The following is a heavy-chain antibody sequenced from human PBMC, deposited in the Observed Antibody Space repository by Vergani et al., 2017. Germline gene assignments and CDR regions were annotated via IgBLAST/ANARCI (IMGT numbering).Heavy chain of an antibody. J-gene: IGHJ4*02. Sequence: QVQLQESGPGLVKPSETLSLTCTVSGGSISSYYWSWIRQHPGKGLEWIGFIYYSGSTNYNPSLKSRVTISVDTSKNQFSLKLSSVTAADTAVYYCARGSGYESVDYWGQGTLVTVSS. CDR2: IYYSGST. V-gene: IGHV4-59*12. D-gene: IGHD5-12*01. CDR1: GGSISSYY. CDR3: ARGSGYESVDY.